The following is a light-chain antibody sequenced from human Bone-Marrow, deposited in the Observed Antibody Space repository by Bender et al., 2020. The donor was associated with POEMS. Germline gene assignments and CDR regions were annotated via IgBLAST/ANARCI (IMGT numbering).Light chain of an antibody. V-gene: IGLV2-14*01. Sequence: QSALTQPASVSGSPGQSITISCNGSSGDVASYDYVSWYQQYPGKAPALIMSEVTARPSGISDRFAGSKSGNTAALTISGLQPDDEADYYCASYTATNTLIFGGGTKLTVL. CDR1: SGDVASYDY. J-gene: IGLJ2*01. CDR2: EVT. CDR3: ASYTATNTLI.